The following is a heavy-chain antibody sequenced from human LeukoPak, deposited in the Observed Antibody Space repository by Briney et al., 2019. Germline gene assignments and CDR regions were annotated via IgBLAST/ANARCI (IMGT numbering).Heavy chain of an antibody. CDR3: ARAAVGVVPAAILINWFDP. CDR2: INQSGST. D-gene: IGHD2-2*02. V-gene: IGHV4-34*01. J-gene: IGHJ5*02. Sequence: KPSETLSLTCAVDGGSFSGYYWRWIRQPPGKGREWIGEINQSGSTNYNPSLKSRVTISVDTSKNQFSLKLSSVTAADTAVYYCARAAVGVVPAAILINWFDPWGQGTLVTVSS. CDR1: GGSFSGYY.